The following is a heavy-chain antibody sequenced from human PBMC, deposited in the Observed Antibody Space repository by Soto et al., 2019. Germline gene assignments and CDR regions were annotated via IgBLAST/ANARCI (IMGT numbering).Heavy chain of an antibody. Sequence: QVQLVESGGGVVQPGRSLRLSCAASGFTFSSYAMHWVRQAAGKGLEWVAVISYDGSNKYYADSVKGRFTISRDNSKNTLYLQMNSLRAEDTAVYYCASPSDYDFWSAFDYWGQGTLVTVSS. J-gene: IGHJ4*02. CDR2: ISYDGSNK. CDR1: GFTFSSYA. V-gene: IGHV3-30-3*01. D-gene: IGHD3-3*01. CDR3: ASPSDYDFWSAFDY.